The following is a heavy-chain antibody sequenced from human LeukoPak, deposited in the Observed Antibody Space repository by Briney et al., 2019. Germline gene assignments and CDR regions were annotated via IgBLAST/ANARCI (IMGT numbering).Heavy chain of an antibody. D-gene: IGHD3-3*01. J-gene: IGHJ4*02. V-gene: IGHV1-69*04. CDR1: GGTFSSYA. Sequence: WASVKVSCTASGGTFSSYAISWVRQAPGQGLEWMGRIIPILGIANYAQKFQGRVTITADKSTSTAYMELSSLRSEDTAVYYCARDGYDFWSGYNNFDYWGQGTLVTVSS. CDR3: ARDGYDFWSGYNNFDY. CDR2: IIPILGIA.